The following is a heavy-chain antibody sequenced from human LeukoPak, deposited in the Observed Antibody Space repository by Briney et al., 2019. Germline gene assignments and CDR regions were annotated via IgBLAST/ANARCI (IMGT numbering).Heavy chain of an antibody. J-gene: IGHJ3*02. CDR3: ASYLFLEYSDAFDI. V-gene: IGHV3-74*01. CDR2: INSDGSST. D-gene: IGHD2/OR15-2a*01. CDR1: GFTFSDYY. Sequence: GGSLTLSCAASGFTFSDYYMSWICRAPGKGLVWVSRINSDGSSTSYADSVKGRFTSARDNAKNTLYLQMNSLRAEDTAVYYCASYLFLEYSDAFDIWGQGTMVTVSS.